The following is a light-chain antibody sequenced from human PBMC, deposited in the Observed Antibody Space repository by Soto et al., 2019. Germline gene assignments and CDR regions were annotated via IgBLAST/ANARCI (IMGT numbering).Light chain of an antibody. CDR3: SSHASNRDVL. CDR1: SSDVGGYNY. Sequence: QSVLTQPASVSGSPGQSITIFCTGTSSDVGGYNYVSWYQQYPGKAPKLMIYDVTSRPSGVSNRFSGSKSGNTASLTISGFQTEDQADYYCSSHASNRDVLFGGGTKVTVL. V-gene: IGLV2-14*03. J-gene: IGLJ3*02. CDR2: DVT.